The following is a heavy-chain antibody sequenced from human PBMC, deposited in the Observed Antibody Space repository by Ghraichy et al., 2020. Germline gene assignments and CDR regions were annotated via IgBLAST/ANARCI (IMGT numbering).Heavy chain of an antibody. J-gene: IGHJ4*02. CDR3: ARAPGGYSYGTYTDY. Sequence: GGSLRLSCAASGFTFSSYSMNWVRQAPGKGLEWVSSISSSSSYIYYADSVKGRFTISRDNAKNSLYLQMNSLRAEDTAVYYCARAPGGYSYGTYTDYWGQGTLVTVSS. CDR1: GFTFSSYS. CDR2: ISSSSSYI. V-gene: IGHV3-21*01. D-gene: IGHD5-18*01.